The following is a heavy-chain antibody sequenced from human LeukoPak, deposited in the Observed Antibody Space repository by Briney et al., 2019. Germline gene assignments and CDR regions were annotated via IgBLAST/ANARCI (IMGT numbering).Heavy chain of an antibody. V-gene: IGHV3-20*04. CDR1: GFTFDDYG. D-gene: IGHD3-10*01. Sequence: PGGSLRLSCAASGFTFDDYGMSWVRQAPGKGLEWVSGINWNGGSRGYADSVKGRFTISRDNAKNSLYLQMNSLRAEDTAVYYCARGSLVHYYGSGSYRIRAGFDYWGQGTLVTVSS. J-gene: IGHJ4*02. CDR3: ARGSLVHYYGSGSYRIRAGFDY. CDR2: INWNGGSR.